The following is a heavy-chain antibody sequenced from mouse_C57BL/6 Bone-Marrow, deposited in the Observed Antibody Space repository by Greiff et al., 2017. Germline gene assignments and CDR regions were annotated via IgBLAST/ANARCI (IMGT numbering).Heavy chain of an antibody. J-gene: IGHJ3*01. CDR1: GFTFSSYG. Sequence: VQLQQSGGDLVKPGGSLKLSCAASGFTFSSYGMSWVRQTPDKRLEWVATISSGGSYTYYPDSVKGRFTISRDNAKNTLYLQMSSLKSEDTAMYYCSLSAWFAYWGQGTLVIVSA. CDR2: ISSGGSYT. V-gene: IGHV5-6*01. CDR3: SLSAWFAY.